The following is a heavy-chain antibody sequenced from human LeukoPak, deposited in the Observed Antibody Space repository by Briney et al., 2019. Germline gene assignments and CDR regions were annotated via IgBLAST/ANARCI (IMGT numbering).Heavy chain of an antibody. CDR2: ISSSGSTI. Sequence: PGGSLRLSCAASGFTFSSYEMNWVRQAPGKGLEWVSYISSSGSTIYYADSVKGRFTISRDNAKNSLYLQMNSLRAEDTAVYYCARYYYDSSGYYFGYYYYYMGVWGKGTTVTISS. J-gene: IGHJ6*03. CDR1: GFTFSSYE. CDR3: ARYYYDSSGYYFGYYYYYMGV. D-gene: IGHD3-22*01. V-gene: IGHV3-48*03.